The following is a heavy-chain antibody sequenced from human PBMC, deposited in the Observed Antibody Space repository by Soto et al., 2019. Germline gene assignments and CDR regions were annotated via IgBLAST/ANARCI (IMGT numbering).Heavy chain of an antibody. CDR2: IYYRGST. CDR1: GASISSGAYY. Sequence: SETLSLTCTVSGASISSGAYYWSWIRQHPGKGLEWIGYIYYRGSTYYNPSLKSRLTISEDTSKNQFSLKLSSVTAADTAVYYCASSGASSSWYVIDSWGQGTPVTVPQ. J-gene: IGHJ4*02. V-gene: IGHV4-31*03. CDR3: ASSGASSSWYVIDS. D-gene: IGHD6-13*01.